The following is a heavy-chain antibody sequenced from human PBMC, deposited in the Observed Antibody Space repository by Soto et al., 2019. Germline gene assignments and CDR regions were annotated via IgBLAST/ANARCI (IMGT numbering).Heavy chain of an antibody. CDR3: ARERYQVISDGMDV. V-gene: IGHV4-30-4*02. J-gene: IGHJ6*02. Sequence: SETLSLTCSVSGGSISSGYYYWSWIRQPPGKGLEWIGNIYYSGNTYYNPSLKSRLIISIDTSKNQFSLELSRLRFDDAAVYFCARERYQVISDGMDVWGQGTTVTVSS. D-gene: IGHD2-2*01. CDR2: IYYSGNT. CDR1: GGSISSGYYY.